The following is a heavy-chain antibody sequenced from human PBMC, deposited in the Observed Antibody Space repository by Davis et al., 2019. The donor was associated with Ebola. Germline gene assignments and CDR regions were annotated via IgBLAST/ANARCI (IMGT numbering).Heavy chain of an antibody. CDR2: ISGSGGST. V-gene: IGHV3-23*01. J-gene: IGHJ4*02. Sequence: GESLKISCAASGFTFSSYAMSWVRQAPGKGLEWVSAISGSGGSTYYADSVKGRFTISRDDSKNTAYLQMNSLKTEDTAVYYCARGLLWFGELLPHYYFDYWGQGTLVTVSS. D-gene: IGHD3-10*01. CDR3: ARGLLWFGELLPHYYFDY. CDR1: GFTFSSYA.